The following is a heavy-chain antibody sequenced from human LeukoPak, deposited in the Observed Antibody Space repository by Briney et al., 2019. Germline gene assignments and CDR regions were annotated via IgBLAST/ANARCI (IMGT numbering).Heavy chain of an antibody. J-gene: IGHJ4*02. CDR2: ISSSSSYI. CDR3: AREFVGPERSIAVAGTPYY. CDR1: GFTFSSYS. D-gene: IGHD6-19*01. V-gene: IGHV3-21*01. Sequence: GGSLGLSCAASGFTFSSYSMNWVRQAPGKGLEWVSSISSSSSYIYYADSVKGRFTISRDNSKNTLYLQMNSLRAEDTAVYYCAREFVGPERSIAVAGTPYYWGQGTLVTVSS.